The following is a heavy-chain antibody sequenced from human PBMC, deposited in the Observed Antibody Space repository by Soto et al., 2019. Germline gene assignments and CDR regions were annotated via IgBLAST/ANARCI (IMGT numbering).Heavy chain of an antibody. D-gene: IGHD3-3*01. CDR3: VAPSEDFWSGYYYYYGMDV. J-gene: IGHJ6*02. CDR1: GGSFSGYY. CDR2: INHSGST. V-gene: IGHV4-34*01. Sequence: PSETLSLTCAVYGGSFSGYYWSWIRQPPGKGLEWIVEINHSGSTNYNPSLKSRVTISVDTSKNQFSLKLSSVTAADTAVYYCVAPSEDFWSGYYYYYGMDVWGQGTTVTVSS.